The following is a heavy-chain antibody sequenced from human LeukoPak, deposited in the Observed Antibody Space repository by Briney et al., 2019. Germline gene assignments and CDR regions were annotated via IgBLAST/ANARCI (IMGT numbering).Heavy chain of an antibody. J-gene: IGHJ4*02. V-gene: IGHV4-31*03. CDR2: IYYSGST. D-gene: IGHD3-16*02. Sequence: SETLSLTCTVSGGCISSGGYYWSWIRQHPGKGLEWIGYIYYSGSTYYNPSLKSRVTISVDTSKNQFSLKLSSVTAADTAVYYCANRIGGVIVYWGQGTLVTVSS. CDR3: ANRIGGVIVY. CDR1: GGCISSGGYY.